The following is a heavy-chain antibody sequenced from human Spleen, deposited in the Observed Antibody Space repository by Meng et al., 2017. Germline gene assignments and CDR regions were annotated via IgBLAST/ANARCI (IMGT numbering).Heavy chain of an antibody. CDR1: GYNFPDYY. J-gene: IGHJ4*02. Sequence: QVQLVQSGAEVKKPGASVKVSCKPSGYNFPDYYIHWVRRAPGQGLEWMGWISGYNGNTNYAQRLQGRVTMTTDTSTRTAYMELRSLRSDDTAVYYCARATTPDYWGQGTLVTVSS. D-gene: IGHD1-1*01. V-gene: IGHV1-18*04. CDR2: ISGYNGNT. CDR3: ARATTPDY.